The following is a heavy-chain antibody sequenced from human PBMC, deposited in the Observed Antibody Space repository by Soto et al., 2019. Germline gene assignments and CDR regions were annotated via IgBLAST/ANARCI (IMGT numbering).Heavy chain of an antibody. CDR3: ARDTEYRSSSFDN. CDR1: GFAFRSYS. Sequence: GSLRLSCAASGFAFRSYSMSWVRQAPGKGLEWVSCISSSSTYKYYADPVKGRFTISRDNAKNSLFLQMSSLRAEDTAVYYCARDTEYRSSSFDNWGQGTLVTVSS. J-gene: IGHJ4*02. V-gene: IGHV3-21*01. D-gene: IGHD6-6*01. CDR2: ISSSSTYK.